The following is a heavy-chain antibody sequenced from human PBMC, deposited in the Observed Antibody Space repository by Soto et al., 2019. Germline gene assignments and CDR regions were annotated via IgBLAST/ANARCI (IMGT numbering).Heavy chain of an antibody. V-gene: IGHV3-23*01. CDR2: ISGSGGST. Sequence: GGSLRLSCAASGFTFSSYAMSWVRQAPGKGLEWVSAISGSGGSTNYADSVKGRFTISRDNSKNTLYLQMNSLRAEDTAVYYCAKVPDILTGYYSWPYYYYYYMDVWGKGTTVTVSS. D-gene: IGHD3-9*01. CDR1: GFTFSSYA. J-gene: IGHJ6*03. CDR3: AKVPDILTGYYSWPYYYYYYMDV.